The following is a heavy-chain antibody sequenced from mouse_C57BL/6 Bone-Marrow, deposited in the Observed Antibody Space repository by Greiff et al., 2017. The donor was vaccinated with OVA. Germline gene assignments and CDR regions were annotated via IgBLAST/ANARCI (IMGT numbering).Heavy chain of an antibody. CDR3: ARRPFMDY. CDR1: GFTFSSYG. CDR2: ISSGGSYT. J-gene: IGHJ4*01. V-gene: IGHV5-6*02. Sequence: EVNVVESGGDLVKPGGSLKLSCAASGFTFSSYGMSWVRQTPDKRLEWVATISSGGSYTYYPDSVKGRFTISRDNAKNTLYLQMSSLKSEDTAMYYCARRPFMDYWGQGTSVTVSS.